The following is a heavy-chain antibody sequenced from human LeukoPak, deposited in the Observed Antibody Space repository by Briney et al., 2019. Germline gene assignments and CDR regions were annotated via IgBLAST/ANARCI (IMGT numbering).Heavy chain of an antibody. D-gene: IGHD1-7*01. Sequence: GASVKVSCKASGYTSTEHFIHWVRRAPGQGLQYMGWIHPASANTVYAQMFHGRVTLTRDTPATTTYMELSGLRSDDTAVYYCARDLRPANLWGQGTLVTVSS. CDR3: ARDLRPANL. V-gene: IGHV1-2*02. CDR2: IHPASANT. J-gene: IGHJ4*02. CDR1: GYTSTEHF.